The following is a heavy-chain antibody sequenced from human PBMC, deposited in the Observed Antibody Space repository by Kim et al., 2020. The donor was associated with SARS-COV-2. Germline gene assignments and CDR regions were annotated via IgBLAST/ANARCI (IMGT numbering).Heavy chain of an antibody. Sequence: PSLKSRVTISVDKSKNQFSLKLSSVTADTAVYYCARDRGYSSSSLGWFDPWGQGTLVTVSS. J-gene: IGHJ5*02. V-gene: IGHV4-4*02. D-gene: IGHD6-6*01. CDR3: ARDRGYSSSSLGWFDP.